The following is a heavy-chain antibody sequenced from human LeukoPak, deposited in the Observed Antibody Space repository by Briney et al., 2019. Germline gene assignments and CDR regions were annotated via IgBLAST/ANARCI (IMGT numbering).Heavy chain of an antibody. Sequence: GGSLRLSCAASGFTFSSYAMHWVRQAPGKGLEWVAVISYDGSNKYYADSVKGRFTISRDNSKNTLYLQMNSLRAEDTAVYYCASMRGLRFLEWLSDAFDIWGQGTMVTVSS. CDR1: GFTFSSYA. J-gene: IGHJ3*02. V-gene: IGHV3-30-3*01. D-gene: IGHD3-3*01. CDR2: ISYDGSNK. CDR3: ASMRGLRFLEWLSDAFDI.